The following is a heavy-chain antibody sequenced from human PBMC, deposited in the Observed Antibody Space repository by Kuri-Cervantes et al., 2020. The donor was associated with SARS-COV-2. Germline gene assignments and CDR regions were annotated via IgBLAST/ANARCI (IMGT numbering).Heavy chain of an antibody. Sequence: GESLKISCAASGFTFSSYWMSWVRQAPGKGLEWVANIKRDGSEKYYVDSVKGRFTISRDNAKNSLYLQMNSLRAEDTAVYYCARGLGTADAFDIWGQGTMVTVSS. CDR2: IKRDGSEK. D-gene: IGHD1-1*01. CDR1: GFTFSSYW. CDR3: ARGLGTADAFDI. V-gene: IGHV3-7*05. J-gene: IGHJ3*02.